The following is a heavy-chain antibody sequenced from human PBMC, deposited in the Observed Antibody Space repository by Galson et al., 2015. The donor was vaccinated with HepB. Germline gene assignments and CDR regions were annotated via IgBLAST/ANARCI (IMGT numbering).Heavy chain of an antibody. CDR1: GYTFTSYG. J-gene: IGHJ5*02. V-gene: IGHV1-18*01. CDR2: ISAYHGNT. D-gene: IGHD1-1*01. CDR3: ARGTEGYPPHHNWFDP. Sequence: SVKVSCKASGYTFTSYGISWVRQAPGQGLEWMGWISAYHGNTHYAQKLQGRVTTTTDTSTSTAYMELKSLRSDDTAVYYCARGTEGYPPHHNWFDPWCQGTLVTVSS.